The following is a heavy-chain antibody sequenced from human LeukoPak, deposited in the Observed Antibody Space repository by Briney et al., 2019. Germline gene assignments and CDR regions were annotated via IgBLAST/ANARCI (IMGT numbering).Heavy chain of an antibody. D-gene: IGHD5-24*01. CDR1: GFTFSSYS. V-gene: IGHV3-21*01. CDR3: ASDMDGYKWNVFAI. J-gene: IGHJ3*02. Sequence: GGFLRLSCAASGFTFSSYSMNWVRQAPGKGLEWVSSISSSSSYIYYADSVKGRFTISRDNAKNSLYLQMNSLRAKETAVNSCASDMDGYKWNVFAISGQGTMVTVPS. CDR2: ISSSSSYI.